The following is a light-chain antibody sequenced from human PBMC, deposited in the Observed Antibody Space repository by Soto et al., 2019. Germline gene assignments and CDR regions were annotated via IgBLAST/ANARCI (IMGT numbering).Light chain of an antibody. CDR2: KAS. CDR1: QTINSW. V-gene: IGKV1-5*03. Sequence: DIQMTQSPSTLSASVGDRVTITCRASQTINSWLSWYQQKPGKAPPLLIYKASTLESGVPSRISGSGSATEFSLTISSLQPDDFATYYRQQDNAYPLTFGGGTKVDIK. J-gene: IGKJ4*01. CDR3: QQDNAYPLT.